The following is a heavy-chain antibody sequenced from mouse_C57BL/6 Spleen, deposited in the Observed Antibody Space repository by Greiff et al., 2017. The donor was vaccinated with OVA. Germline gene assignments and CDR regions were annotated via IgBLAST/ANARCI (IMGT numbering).Heavy chain of an antibody. D-gene: IGHD3-1*01. V-gene: IGHV5-17*01. CDR1: GFTFSDYG. Sequence: DVLLVEPGGGLVKPGGSLKLSCAASGFTFSDYGMHWVRQAPEKGLEWVTYISSGSSTIYYADTVKGRFTISRDNAKNTLFLQMTSLGSEDTAMYYCARGAPLDYWGQGTTLTVSS. J-gene: IGHJ2*01. CDR2: ISSGSSTI. CDR3: ARGAPLDY.